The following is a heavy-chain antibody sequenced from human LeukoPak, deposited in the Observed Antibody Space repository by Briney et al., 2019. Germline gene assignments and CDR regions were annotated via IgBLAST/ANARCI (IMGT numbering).Heavy chain of an antibody. V-gene: IGHV3-49*03. J-gene: IGHJ3*02. CDR3: TRAPGYSYGYETFDI. Sequence: GGSLRLSCTASGFTFGDYAMSWFRQAPGKGLEWVGFIRSKTCGGTTEYVASVKGRFTISRDDSKSIAYLQMNSLKTEDTAVYYCTRAPGYSYGYETFDIWGQGTMVTVSS. CDR2: IRSKTCGGTT. D-gene: IGHD5-18*01. CDR1: GFTFGDYA.